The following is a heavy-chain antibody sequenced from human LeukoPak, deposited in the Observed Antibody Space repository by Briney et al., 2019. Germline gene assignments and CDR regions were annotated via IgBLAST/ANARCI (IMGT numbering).Heavy chain of an antibody. Sequence: ASVKVSCKASGYTFTVYFMRWVRQAPGQGLEWMGWISAYNGNTNYAQKLQGRVTMTTDTSTSTAYMELRSLRSDDTAVYYCARPLARWYDYGDYPSLDYWGQGTLVTVSS. CDR2: ISAYNGNT. D-gene: IGHD4-17*01. V-gene: IGHV1-18*04. CDR3: ARPLARWYDYGDYPSLDY. J-gene: IGHJ4*02. CDR1: GYTFTVYF.